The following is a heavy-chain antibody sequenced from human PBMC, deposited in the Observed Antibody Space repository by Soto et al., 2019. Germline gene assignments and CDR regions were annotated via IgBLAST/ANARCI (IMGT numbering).Heavy chain of an antibody. D-gene: IGHD4-17*01. Sequence: GGSLRLSCVASGFTFSTYDMNWGRQAPGKGLEWVSSINRASIYIYYADSVRGRFTISRDNAKNSLYLQMDSLRVEDTAVYYCARRTVTTYHYFDYWGQGTLVTVSS. CDR1: GFTFSTYD. V-gene: IGHV3-21*01. J-gene: IGHJ4*02. CDR3: ARRTVTTYHYFDY. CDR2: INRASIYI.